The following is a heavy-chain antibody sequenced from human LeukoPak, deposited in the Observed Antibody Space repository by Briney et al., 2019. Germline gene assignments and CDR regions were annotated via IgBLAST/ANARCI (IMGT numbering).Heavy chain of an antibody. Sequence: PSQTLSLTCTVSGGSISSGGYYWSWIRQPPGKGLEWIGYIYYSGSTYYNPSLKSRVTISVDTSKNQFSLKLSSVTAADTAVYYCARYYYDILTGYYRPDAFDIWGQGTMVTVSS. J-gene: IGHJ3*02. CDR1: GGSISSGGYY. CDR3: ARYYYDILTGYYRPDAFDI. D-gene: IGHD3-9*01. V-gene: IGHV4-31*03. CDR2: IYYSGST.